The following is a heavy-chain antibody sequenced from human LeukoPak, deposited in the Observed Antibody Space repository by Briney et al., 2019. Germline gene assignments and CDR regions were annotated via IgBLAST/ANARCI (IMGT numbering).Heavy chain of an antibody. CDR2: IYYSGST. V-gene: IGHV4-59*01. Sequence: SETLSLTCTVSGGSISSYYWSWIRQPPGKGLEWIGYIYYSGSTNYNPSLKSRVTISVDTSKNQFSLKLSSVTATDTAVYYCARSHCSSTSCYRSYYYYYMDVWGKGTTVTVSS. CDR1: GGSISSYY. D-gene: IGHD2-2*02. J-gene: IGHJ6*03. CDR3: ARSHCSSTSCYRSYYYYYMDV.